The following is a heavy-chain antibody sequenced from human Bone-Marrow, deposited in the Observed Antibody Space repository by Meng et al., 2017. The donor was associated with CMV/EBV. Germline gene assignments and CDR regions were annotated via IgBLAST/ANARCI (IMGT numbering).Heavy chain of an antibody. CDR1: GFTFSGSA. J-gene: IGHJ6*02. CDR3: TASTGARYCSRKGCYSDYFYYGMDV. CDR2: IRSKANSYET. Sequence: GESLKISCAGSGFTFSGSAMHWVRQASGKGLEWVGRIRSKANSYETAFAASVKGRFTISRDDSKSTAFLVMNNLKTEDTAVYYCTASTGARYCSRKGCYSDYFYYGMDVWGQGPTVTVSS. V-gene: IGHV3-73*01. D-gene: IGHD2-2*01.